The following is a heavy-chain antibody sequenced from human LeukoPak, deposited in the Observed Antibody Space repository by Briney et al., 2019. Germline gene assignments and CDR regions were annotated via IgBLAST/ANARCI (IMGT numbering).Heavy chain of an antibody. Sequence: SETLSLTCTVSGDSMGNDYWSWIRQSAGKGLEWIGRISTSGNTDYNPSLRSRVTLSMDTSRNQFSLTLTSMTAADTAVYYCARNELRSYGLVHYWGQGTLVTVSS. V-gene: IGHV4-4*07. D-gene: IGHD1-26*01. CDR1: GDSMGNDY. CDR2: ISTSGNT. J-gene: IGHJ4*02. CDR3: ARNELRSYGLVHY.